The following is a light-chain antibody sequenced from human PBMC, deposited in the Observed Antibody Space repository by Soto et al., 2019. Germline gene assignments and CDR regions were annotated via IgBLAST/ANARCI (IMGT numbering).Light chain of an antibody. J-gene: IGLJ1*01. CDR3: NSYTSSSSYV. CDR1: SSDVGGYNY. CDR2: EVS. Sequence: QTALTQPASVSGSPGQSITISCTGASSDVGGYNYVSWYQQHPGNAPKLMISEVSNRPSGVSNRFSGSKSGNTASLTISGLQAEDEADYYCNSYTSSSSYVFGTGTKVTVL. V-gene: IGLV2-14*01.